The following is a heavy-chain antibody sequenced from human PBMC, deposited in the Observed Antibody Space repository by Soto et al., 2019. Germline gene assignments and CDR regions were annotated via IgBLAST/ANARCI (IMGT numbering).Heavy chain of an antibody. J-gene: IGHJ4*02. V-gene: IGHV1-18*01. CDR1: GYTFTSYA. D-gene: IGHD5-18*01. CDR3: ARDTAIALPDA. CDR2: INAYNGNT. Sequence: QVQLVQSGAEVKKPGASVKVSCKASGYTFTSYAISWVRQAPGQGLEWMGWINAYNGNTNSAQKLKGRVTMTTDTSTNTAYMELRSLRSDDTAVYYSARDTAIALPDAWGQGTLVTVSS.